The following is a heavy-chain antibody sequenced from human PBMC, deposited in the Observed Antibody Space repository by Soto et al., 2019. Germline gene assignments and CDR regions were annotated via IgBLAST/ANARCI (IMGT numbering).Heavy chain of an antibody. V-gene: IGHV3-30*18. CDR2: ISYDGSNK. J-gene: IGHJ5*02. CDR1: GFTFSSYG. CDR3: AKVLWDILVVPAFSWFAP. D-gene: IGHD2-2*01. Sequence: PGGSLRLSCAASGFTFSSYGMHWVRQAPGKGLEWVAVISYDGSNKYYADSVKGRFTISRDNSKNTLYLQMNSLRAEDTAVYYWAKVLWDILVVPAFSWFAPWGRGTLVTVSS.